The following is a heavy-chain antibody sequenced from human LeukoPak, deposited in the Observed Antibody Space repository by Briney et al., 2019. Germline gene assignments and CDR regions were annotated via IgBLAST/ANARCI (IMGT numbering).Heavy chain of an antibody. J-gene: IGHJ4*02. CDR3: AKGQRLLLWFGELID. CDR2: ISSSSSYI. Sequence: PGRSLRLSCAASGFTFTNYAMHWVRQAPGKGLEWVSSISSSSSYIYYADSVKGRFTISRDNSKNTLYLQMNSLRAEDTAVYYCAKGQRLLLWFGELIDWGQGTLVTVSS. V-gene: IGHV3-21*04. CDR1: GFTFTNYA. D-gene: IGHD3-10*01.